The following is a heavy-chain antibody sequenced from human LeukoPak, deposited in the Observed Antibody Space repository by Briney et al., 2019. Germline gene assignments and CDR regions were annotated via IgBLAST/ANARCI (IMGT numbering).Heavy chain of an antibody. CDR3: AKDMAPDYYGSGSYSGG. Sequence: GGSLRLSCAASGFTFSSYSMNWVRQAPGKGLEWVSSISSSSSYIYYADSVKGRFTISRDNAKNSLYLQMNSLRAEDTALYYCAKDMAPDYYGSGSYSGGWGQGTLVTVSS. CDR1: GFTFSSYS. CDR2: ISSSSSYI. D-gene: IGHD3-10*01. V-gene: IGHV3-21*04. J-gene: IGHJ4*02.